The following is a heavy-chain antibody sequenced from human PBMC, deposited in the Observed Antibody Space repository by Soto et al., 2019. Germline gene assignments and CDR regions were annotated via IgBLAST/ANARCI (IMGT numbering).Heavy chain of an antibody. V-gene: IGHV4-61*01. D-gene: IGHD6-13*01. CDR1: GGSVSSGSYY. Sequence: SETLSLTCTVSGGSVSSGSYYWSWIRQPPGKGLGWIGYIYYSGSTNYNPSLKSRVTISVDTSKNQFSLKLSSVTAADTAVYYCARDPGIAAAGVFDYWGQGTLVTVSS. CDR2: IYYSGST. CDR3: ARDPGIAAAGVFDY. J-gene: IGHJ4*02.